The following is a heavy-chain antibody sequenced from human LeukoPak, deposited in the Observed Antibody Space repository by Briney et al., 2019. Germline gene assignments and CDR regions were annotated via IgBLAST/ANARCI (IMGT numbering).Heavy chain of an antibody. D-gene: IGHD2/OR15-2a*01. J-gene: IGHJ3*02. Sequence: GGSLRLSCAASGFIFSNYGMHWVRQAPGRGLEFVSRISSNGGTTYYADSLKGRFIISRDNSKNTVYLQMASLRPEDMAVYYCARGGAGNSVDDAYDIWGQGTMVTVSA. CDR1: GFIFSNYG. CDR2: ISSNGGTT. V-gene: IGHV3-64*02. CDR3: ARGGAGNSVDDAYDI.